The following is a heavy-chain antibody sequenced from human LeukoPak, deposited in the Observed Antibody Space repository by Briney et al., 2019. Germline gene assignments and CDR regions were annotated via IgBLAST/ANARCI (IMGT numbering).Heavy chain of an antibody. CDR1: GGSFSGYY. V-gene: IGHV4-34*01. Sequence: SETLSLTCAVYGGSFSGYYWSWIRQPPGKGLEWIGEINHSGSTNYNPSLKSRVTISVDTSKNQFSLKLSSVTAADTAVYYCARGQYSSGWPLGLIGFQLWGQGTLVTVSS. J-gene: IGHJ1*01. CDR2: INHSGST. CDR3: ARGQYSSGWPLGLIGFQL. D-gene: IGHD6-19*01.